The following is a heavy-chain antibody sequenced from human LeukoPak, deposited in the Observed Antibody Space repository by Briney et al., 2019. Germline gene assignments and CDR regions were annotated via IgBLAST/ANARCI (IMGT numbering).Heavy chain of an antibody. CDR1: GGSISSYY. CDR3: ARENIVVVTAIRDAFDI. J-gene: IGHJ3*02. CDR2: IYYSGST. V-gene: IGHV4-59*01. D-gene: IGHD2-21*02. Sequence: PSETLSLTCTVSGGSISSYYWSWIRQPPGKGLEWIGYIYYSGSTNYNPSLKSRVTISVDTSKNQFSLKLSSVTAADTAVYYCARENIVVVTAIRDAFDIWGQGTMVTVSS.